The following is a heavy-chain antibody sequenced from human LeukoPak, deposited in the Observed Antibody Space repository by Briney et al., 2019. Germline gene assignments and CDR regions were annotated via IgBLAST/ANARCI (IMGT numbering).Heavy chain of an antibody. V-gene: IGHV4-39*01. CDR3: ARLRDGYNGYYYYMDV. CDR1: GGSISSSSYY. J-gene: IGHJ6*03. Sequence: PSETLSLTCTVSGGSISSSSYYWGWIRQPPGKGLEWIGSIYYSGSTYYNPSLKSRVTISVDTSENQFSLKLSSVTAADTAVYYCARLRDGYNGYYYYMDVWGKGTKVTVSS. CDR2: IYYSGST. D-gene: IGHD5-24*01.